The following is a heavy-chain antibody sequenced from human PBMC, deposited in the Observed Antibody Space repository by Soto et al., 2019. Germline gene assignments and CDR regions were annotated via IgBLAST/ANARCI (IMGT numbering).Heavy chain of an antibody. CDR3: ASGEGSGYYYYHAFDI. CDR1: GGTFSSYA. J-gene: IGHJ3*02. V-gene: IGHV1-69*13. CDR2: IIPIFGTA. Sequence: SVKVSCKASGGTFSSYAIRWVRQAPGQGLEWMGGIIPIFGTANYAQKFQGRVTITADESTSTAYMEPSSLRSEDTAVYYCASGEGSGYYYYHAFDIWGQGTMVTV. D-gene: IGHD3-22*01.